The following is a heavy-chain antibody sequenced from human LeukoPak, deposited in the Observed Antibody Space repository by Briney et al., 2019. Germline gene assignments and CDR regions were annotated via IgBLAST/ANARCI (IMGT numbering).Heavy chain of an antibody. CDR3: AKGGSSKGGYFDY. Sequence: PGGSLRLSCAASGFTFSSYWMSWVRQAPGKGLEWVANIKQDGSEKYYVDSVKGRFTISRDNSKNTLYLQMNSLRAEDTAVYYCAKGGSSKGGYFDYWGQGTLVTVSS. CDR1: GFTFSSYW. J-gene: IGHJ4*02. CDR2: IKQDGSEK. D-gene: IGHD6-6*01. V-gene: IGHV3-7*03.